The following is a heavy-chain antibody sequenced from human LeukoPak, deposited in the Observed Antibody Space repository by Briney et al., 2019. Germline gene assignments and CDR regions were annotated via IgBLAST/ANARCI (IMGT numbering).Heavy chain of an antibody. CDR3: ARGREYLWLHKDY. V-gene: IGHV3-48*01. D-gene: IGHD5-18*01. CDR2: ISSSSSTI. J-gene: IGHJ4*02. CDR1: GFTFSSYS. Sequence: GGSLRLSCAASGFTFSSYSMNWVRQAPGKGLEWVSYISSSSSTIYYADSVKGRFTISRDNAKNSLYLQMNSLRAEDTAMYYCARGREYLWLHKDYWGQGTLVTVSS.